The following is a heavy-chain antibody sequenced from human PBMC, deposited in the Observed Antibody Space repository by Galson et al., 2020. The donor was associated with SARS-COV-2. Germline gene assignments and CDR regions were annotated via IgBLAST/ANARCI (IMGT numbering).Heavy chain of an antibody. Sequence: GGSLRLSCAASGFTVSRGYMTWVRQAPGQGLEWVSVIYTGGTTYYADSVKGRFTISRDNSKNTVYLQMDNLRVEDTAVYYCARYYFMDVWGKGTTVTVSS. CDR1: GFTVSRGY. V-gene: IGHV3-66*01. CDR3: ARYYFMDV. CDR2: IYTGGTT. J-gene: IGHJ6*03.